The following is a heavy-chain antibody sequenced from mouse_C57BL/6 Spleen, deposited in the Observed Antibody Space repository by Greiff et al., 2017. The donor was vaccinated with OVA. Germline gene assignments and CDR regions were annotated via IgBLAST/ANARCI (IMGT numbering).Heavy chain of an antibody. D-gene: IGHD2-5*01. V-gene: IGHV5-17*01. CDR2: ISSGSSTI. J-gene: IGHJ3*01. CDR1: GFTFSDYG. Sequence: EVKLMESGGGLVKPGGSLKLSCAASGFTFSDYGMHWVRQAPEKGLEWVAYISSGSSTIYYADTVKGRFTISRDNAKNTLFLQMTSLRSEDTAMYYCARSGSNFFAYWGQGTLVTVSA. CDR3: ARSGSNFFAY.